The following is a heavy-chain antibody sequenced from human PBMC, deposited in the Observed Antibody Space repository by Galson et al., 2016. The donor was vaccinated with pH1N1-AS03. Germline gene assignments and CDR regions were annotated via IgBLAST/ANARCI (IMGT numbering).Heavy chain of an antibody. D-gene: IGHD1-26*01. CDR3: ARGVVDYSGPACSGTLRFDP. V-gene: IGHV1-8*03. J-gene: IGHJ5*02. Sequence: SVKVSCKASGYTFTTYDINWVRQAPGQGLEWMGWMNPDSGNTGYAPSFQGRVTITRDTSISTAYMELSSLRSEDTAVYYCARGVVDYSGPACSGTLRFDPWGQGTLVTVSS. CDR2: MNPDSGNT. CDR1: GYTFTTYD.